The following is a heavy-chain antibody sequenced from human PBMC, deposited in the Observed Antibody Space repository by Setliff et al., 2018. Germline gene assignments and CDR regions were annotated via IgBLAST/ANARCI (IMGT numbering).Heavy chain of an antibody. V-gene: IGHV4-61*02. J-gene: IGHJ3*02. CDR3: ARGRMRGSCSGPSCAYDPFDI. Sequence: SETLSLTCTVSGDSITSGSVYWSWIRQPAGKGLEWIGRIFPTGTTNYNPDLKSRVTMSVDTSKKRFSLMLRSVTAADTAIYCARGRMRGSCSGPSCAYDPFDIWGQGTPVTVSS. CDR1: GDSITSGSVY. CDR2: IFPTGTT. D-gene: IGHD2-2*01.